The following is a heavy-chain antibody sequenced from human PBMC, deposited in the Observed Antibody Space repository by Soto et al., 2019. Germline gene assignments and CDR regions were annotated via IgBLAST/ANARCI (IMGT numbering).Heavy chain of an antibody. Sequence: GASVKVSCKASGYTFTSYAMHWVRQAPGQRLEWMGWINAGNGNTKYSQKFQGRVTITRDTSASTAYMELSSLRSEDTAVYYCARTYYDILTGPTDAFDSWGQGTMVTVSS. CDR2: INAGNGNT. J-gene: IGHJ3*02. D-gene: IGHD3-9*01. V-gene: IGHV1-3*01. CDR1: GYTFTSYA. CDR3: ARTYYDILTGPTDAFDS.